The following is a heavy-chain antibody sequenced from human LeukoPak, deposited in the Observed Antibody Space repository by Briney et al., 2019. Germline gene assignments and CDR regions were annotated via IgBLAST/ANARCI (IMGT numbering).Heavy chain of an antibody. V-gene: IGHV3-66*01. CDR2: IYGGDTT. D-gene: IGHD6-19*01. J-gene: IGHJ4*02. CDR1: GFTVSSNN. Sequence: GGSLRLSCAASGFTVSSNNMNWVRQAPGKGLEWVSAIYGGDTTYYADSVKGRFTISRDNSKNTLYLQMNSLTLEDTAVYYCAREDRYTSGSFDYWGQGTLVTISS. CDR3: AREDRYTSGSFDY.